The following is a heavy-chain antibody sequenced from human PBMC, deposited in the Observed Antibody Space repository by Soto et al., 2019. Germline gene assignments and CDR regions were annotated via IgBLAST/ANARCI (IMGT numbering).Heavy chain of an antibody. V-gene: IGHV1-18*01. CDR1: EGTFSSYA. Sequence: GASVKVSCKASEGTFSSYAISWVRQAPGQGLELMGWISAYDGKTTYAEKFQGRVTMTTDASTSTAYMELRSLSSDDTAVYYCARDPHEYWTSYWFDPWGQGTLVTVSS. D-gene: IGHD3-3*01. CDR3: ARDPHEYWTSYWFDP. J-gene: IGHJ5*02. CDR2: ISAYDGKT.